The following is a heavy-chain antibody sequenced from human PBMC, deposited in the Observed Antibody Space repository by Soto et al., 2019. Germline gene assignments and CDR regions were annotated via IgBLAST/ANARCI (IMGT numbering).Heavy chain of an antibody. J-gene: IGHJ6*02. CDR3: ARSGGYCSSTSCYMGYYYYGMDV. Sequence: SETLSLTCAVYGGSFSGYYWSWIRQPPGKGLEWIGEINHSGSTNYNPSLKSRVTISVDTSKNQFSLKLSSVAAADTAVYYCARSGGYCSSTSCYMGYYYYGMDVWGQGTTVTVSS. V-gene: IGHV4-34*01. CDR1: GGSFSGYY. D-gene: IGHD2-2*02. CDR2: INHSGST.